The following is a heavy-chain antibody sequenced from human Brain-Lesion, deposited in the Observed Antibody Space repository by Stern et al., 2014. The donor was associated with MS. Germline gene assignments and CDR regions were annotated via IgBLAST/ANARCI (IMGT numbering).Heavy chain of an antibody. CDR3: AGEEDIRYCSGGSCTGNWFDP. J-gene: IGHJ5*02. D-gene: IGHD2-15*01. CDR2: IYYSGDT. Sequence: QVQLVQSGPGLVKPSETLSLTCTVAGGSVSSTSYAWAWIRQPPGKGLEWIGTIYYSGDTYYSPSLKSRLTISLHTSKNQFFLQLSSVTAADTAVYYCAGEEDIRYCSGGSCTGNWFDPWGQGTLVTVSS. V-gene: IGHV4-39*01. CDR1: GGSVSSTSYA.